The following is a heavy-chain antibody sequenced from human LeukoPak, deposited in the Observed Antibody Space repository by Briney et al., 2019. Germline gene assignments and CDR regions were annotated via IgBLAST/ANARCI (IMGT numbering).Heavy chain of an antibody. Sequence: ASVMVSCKASGHTFTGYYMHWVRQAPGQGLEWMGWINPNSGGTNYAQKFQGRVTMTRDTSISTVYMELSRLRSDDTAVYYCARDRAYCGGDCYAYYWGQGTLVTVSS. D-gene: IGHD2-21*01. J-gene: IGHJ4*02. CDR2: INPNSGGT. CDR1: GHTFTGYY. CDR3: ARDRAYCGGDCYAYY. V-gene: IGHV1-2*02.